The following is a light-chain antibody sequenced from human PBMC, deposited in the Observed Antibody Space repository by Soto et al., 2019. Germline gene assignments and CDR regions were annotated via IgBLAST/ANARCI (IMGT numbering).Light chain of an antibody. J-gene: IGKJ1*01. CDR3: QQYGRSAWT. Sequence: IVLTQSPGTLSLSPGERATLSCRARQSVSSSYLAWYQQKPGQAPRLLIYGASSRATGIPDRFSGSGSGTDFTLTISRLEPVYFAVYYCQQYGRSAWTCGQGTKVDIK. CDR1: QSVSSSY. V-gene: IGKV3-20*01. CDR2: GAS.